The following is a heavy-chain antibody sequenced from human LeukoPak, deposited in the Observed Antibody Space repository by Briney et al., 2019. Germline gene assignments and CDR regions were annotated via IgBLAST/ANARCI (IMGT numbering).Heavy chain of an antibody. CDR1: GFTFSSYW. J-gene: IGHJ4*02. CDR3: ARDIAAAGLFFDY. Sequence: GGSLRLSCAASGFTFSSYWMSWVRQAPGKGLEWVANMKYDGSEKDYVDSVKGRFTISRDNAKNSLYLQMNSLRAEDTAVYYCARDIAAAGLFFDYWGQGTQVTVSS. CDR2: MKYDGSEK. V-gene: IGHV3-7*01. D-gene: IGHD6-13*01.